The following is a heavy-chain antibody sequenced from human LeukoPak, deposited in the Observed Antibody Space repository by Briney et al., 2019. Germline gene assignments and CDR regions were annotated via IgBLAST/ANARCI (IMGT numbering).Heavy chain of an antibody. Sequence: PGGSLRLSCAASGFTFSSYWMSWVRQAPGKGLEWVSSISGSSDYMYYADSVKGRFTISRDNAKNSLYLQMNSLRAEDTAVYYCVRIPNNAGFPNWFDPWGQGTLVTVSS. J-gene: IGHJ5*02. CDR2: ISGSSDYM. CDR3: VRIPNNAGFPNWFDP. V-gene: IGHV3-21*01. CDR1: GFTFSSYW. D-gene: IGHD1-14*01.